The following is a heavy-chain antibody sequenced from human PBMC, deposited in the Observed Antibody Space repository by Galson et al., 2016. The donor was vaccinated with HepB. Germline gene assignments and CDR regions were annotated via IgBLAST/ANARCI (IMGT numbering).Heavy chain of an antibody. CDR2: LNGDGGSP. CDR1: GFSFSSYR. D-gene: IGHD2-2*01. Sequence: SLRLSCAASGFSFSSYRMYWVRQGPGKGPEWVSGLNGDGGSPSHADSVRGRFTVSRDNLKSTMYLQMNRLRVEDTAIYYCTRDDRHCSETGCADAFDMWGQGTMVTVS. V-gene: IGHV3-74*01. J-gene: IGHJ3*02. CDR3: TRDDRHCSETGCADAFDM.